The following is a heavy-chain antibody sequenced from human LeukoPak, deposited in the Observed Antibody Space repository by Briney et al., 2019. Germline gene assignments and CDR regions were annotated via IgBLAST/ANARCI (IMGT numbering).Heavy chain of an antibody. Sequence: GRSLRLSCAASGFTFSSYGMHWVRQAPGKGLEWVAVISYDGSNKYYADSVKGRFTISRDNSKNTLYLQMNSLRAEDTAVYYCAKASEGEGSGLSEEDYWGQGTLVTVSS. CDR2: ISYDGSNK. CDR1: GFTFSSYG. CDR3: AKASEGEGSGLSEEDY. J-gene: IGHJ4*02. D-gene: IGHD2-15*01. V-gene: IGHV3-30*18.